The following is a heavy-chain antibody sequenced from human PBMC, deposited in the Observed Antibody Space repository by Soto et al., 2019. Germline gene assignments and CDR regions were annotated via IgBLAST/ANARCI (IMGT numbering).Heavy chain of an antibody. CDR2: ISGSGGST. CDR3: AKLSRPYCSGGSCYSGYYFDY. V-gene: IGHV3-23*01. D-gene: IGHD2-15*01. CDR1: GFTFSSYA. J-gene: IGHJ4*02. Sequence: EVQLLESGGGLVQPGGSLRLSCAASGFTFSSYAMSWVRQAPGKGLEWVSAISGSGGSTYYADSVKGRFTISRDNSKNTLYLQMNSLRAEDTAVYYCAKLSRPYCSGGSCYSGYYFDYWGQGTLVTVSS.